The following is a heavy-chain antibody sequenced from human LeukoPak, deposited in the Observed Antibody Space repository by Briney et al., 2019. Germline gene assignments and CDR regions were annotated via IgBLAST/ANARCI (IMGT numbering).Heavy chain of an antibody. CDR2: ISSTSTFI. J-gene: IGHJ6*02. Sequence: GGSLRLSCAASGLSFSTYNMIWVRQAPGQGLEWVSSISSTSTFIHYAASVEGRFTTSRDNAKNSLYLQMNSLSAEDTALYYCAPSGWHYYYNMAVWGQGTTVTVSS. D-gene: IGHD6-19*01. CDR1: GLSFSTYN. CDR3: APSGWHYYYNMAV. V-gene: IGHV3-21*01.